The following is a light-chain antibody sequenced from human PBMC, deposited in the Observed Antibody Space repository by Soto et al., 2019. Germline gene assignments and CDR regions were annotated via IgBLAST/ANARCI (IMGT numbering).Light chain of an antibody. CDR3: QQSYSMPYT. V-gene: IGKV1-39*01. CDR1: QSISSY. J-gene: IGKJ2*01. Sequence: DIQMTQSPSSLSASVVDRVTITCRASQSISSYLNWYQQKPGKVPKLLIYAASSLQSGVPSRFSGSGPGTDFSLTISSLQPEDFATYYCQQSYSMPYTFGQGTKLEIK. CDR2: AAS.